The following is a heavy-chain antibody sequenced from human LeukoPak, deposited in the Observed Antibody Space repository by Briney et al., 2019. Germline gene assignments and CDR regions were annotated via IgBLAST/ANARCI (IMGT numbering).Heavy chain of an antibody. CDR3: AKEHPNSYGSGSYNFDY. V-gene: IGHV3-23*01. D-gene: IGHD3-10*01. J-gene: IGHJ4*02. CDR1: RFTFSSYA. CDR2: ISGSGGST. Sequence: GGSLRLSCAASRFTFSSYAMTWVRQAPGKGLEWVSAISGSGGSTYYADSVKGRFTISRDNSKNTLYLQMNSLRAEDTALYYCAKEHPNSYGSGSYNFDYWGQGTLVTVSS.